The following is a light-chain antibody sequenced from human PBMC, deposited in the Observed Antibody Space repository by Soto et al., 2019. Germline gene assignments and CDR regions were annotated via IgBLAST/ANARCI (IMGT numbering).Light chain of an antibody. CDR1: QRISSTF. J-gene: IGKJ1*01. CDR3: QQCGGSPT. Sequence: EIVLMQSPGTLSLSPGERASLSCRASQRISSTFLAWYQQKPGQAPRLLIYGASSRSTGIPDRFSGSGSGTDFTLTISRLEAEDFAMYYCQQCGGSPTFGQGTKVEVK. CDR2: GAS. V-gene: IGKV3-20*01.